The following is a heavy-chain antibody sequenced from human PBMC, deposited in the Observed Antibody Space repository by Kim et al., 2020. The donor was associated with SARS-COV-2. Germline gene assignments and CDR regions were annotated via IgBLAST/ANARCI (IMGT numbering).Heavy chain of an antibody. D-gene: IGHD3-10*01. V-gene: IGHV1-3*01. CDR3: ARGGSGSFLYNWFDP. J-gene: IGHJ5*02. Sequence: QKFQGRVTITREASASTAYMELSSRRSEDTAVYYCARGGSGSFLYNWFDPWGQGTLVTVSS.